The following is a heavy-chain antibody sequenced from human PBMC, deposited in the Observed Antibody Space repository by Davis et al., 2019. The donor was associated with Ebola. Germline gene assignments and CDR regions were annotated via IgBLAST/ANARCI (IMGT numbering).Heavy chain of an antibody. Sequence: GESLKISCAVSGFSFSTFAMSWVRQAPGKGLERVSLISGDGGSTYYADSVKGRFTISRDNSKNSLYLQMNSLRTEDTALYYCAKDPNDFRISYGMDVWGQGTTVTVSS. CDR2: ISGDGGST. CDR3: AKDPNDFRISYGMDV. D-gene: IGHD3-3*01. V-gene: IGHV3-43*02. CDR1: GFSFSTFA. J-gene: IGHJ6*02.